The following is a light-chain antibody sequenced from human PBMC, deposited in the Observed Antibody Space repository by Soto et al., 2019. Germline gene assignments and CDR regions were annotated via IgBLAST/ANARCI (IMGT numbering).Light chain of an antibody. CDR2: AAS. V-gene: IGKV1-39*01. J-gene: IGKJ1*01. Sequence: DIQVTQSPSSLSASVGDRVTLTCRTSQHVATSLNWYQQRPGRAPTLLIYAASGLQPGLSPRFSGSGSGTDFTLTIASLQSEDFATYYCQQTYSLPPTFGQGT. CDR1: QHVATS. CDR3: QQTYSLPPT.